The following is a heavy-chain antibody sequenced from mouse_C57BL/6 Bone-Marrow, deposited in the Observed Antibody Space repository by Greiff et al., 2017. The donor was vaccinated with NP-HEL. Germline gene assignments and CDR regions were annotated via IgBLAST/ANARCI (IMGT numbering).Heavy chain of an antibody. Sequence: EVKVVESGGGLVQPGGSLKLSCAASGFTFSDYGMAWVRQAPRKGPEWVAFISNLAYSIYYADTVTGRFTISRENAKNTLYLEMSSLRSEDTAMYYGARYYYGSSYWYFDVWGTGTTVTVSS. CDR2: ISNLAYSI. V-gene: IGHV5-15*01. CDR1: GFTFSDYG. CDR3: ARYYYGSSYWYFDV. J-gene: IGHJ1*03. D-gene: IGHD1-1*01.